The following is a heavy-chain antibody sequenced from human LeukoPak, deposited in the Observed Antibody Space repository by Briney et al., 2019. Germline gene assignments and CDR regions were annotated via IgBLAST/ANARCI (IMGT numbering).Heavy chain of an antibody. Sequence: TSETLSLTCAVYGGSFSGYYWSWIRQPPGKGLEWIGEFNHNWGAKYNPSLQSRVTISVDKSKNQFSLKLSSVTAADTAVYYCARDNGVTDSYYFDYWGQGTLVTVSS. J-gene: IGHJ4*02. CDR3: ARDNGVTDSYYFDY. D-gene: IGHD2-21*02. CDR1: GGSFSGYY. CDR2: FNHNWGA. V-gene: IGHV4-34*01.